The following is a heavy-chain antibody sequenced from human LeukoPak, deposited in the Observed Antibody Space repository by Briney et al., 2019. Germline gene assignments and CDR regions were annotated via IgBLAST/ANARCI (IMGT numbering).Heavy chain of an antibody. CDR1: GGSISSGGYS. V-gene: IGHV4-30-4*07. Sequence: SQTLSLTCAVSGGSISSGGYSWSWIRQPPGKGLEWIGYIYYSGSTYYNPSLKSRVTISVDTSKNQFSLKLSSVTAADTAVYYCAKTKSGYDSVAPWFDPWGQGTLVTVSS. J-gene: IGHJ5*02. CDR3: AKTKSGYDSVAPWFDP. CDR2: IYYSGST. D-gene: IGHD5-12*01.